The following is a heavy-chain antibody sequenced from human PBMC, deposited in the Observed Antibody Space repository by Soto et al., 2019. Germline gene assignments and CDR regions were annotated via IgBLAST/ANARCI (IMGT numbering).Heavy chain of an antibody. D-gene: IGHD6-6*01. CDR1: GYTFTNYG. CDR2: VSAYKGER. Sequence: QVQLVQSGAEVKKPGASVKVSCKASGYTFTNYGINWVRQAPGQGLEWLGWVSAYKGERRYAQRVQARVIMTTDTSTTTAYTELRSLRSDDTAVYYCSRGTSIPASGDYWGQGTLVTVSS. J-gene: IGHJ4*01. CDR3: SRGTSIPASGDY. V-gene: IGHV1-18*01.